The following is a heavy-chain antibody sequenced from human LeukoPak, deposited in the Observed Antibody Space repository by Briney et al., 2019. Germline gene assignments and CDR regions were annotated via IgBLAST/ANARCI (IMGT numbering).Heavy chain of an antibody. V-gene: IGHV1-2*02. CDR3: ARDWFVSWNYHYYYGMDV. CDR1: GYTFTGYY. Sequence: ASVKVSCKASGYTFTGYYMHWVRQAPGQGLEWMGWINPNSGGTNYAQKFQGRVTMTRDTSISTAYMELSRLRSDDTAVYYCARDWFVSWNYHYYYGMDVWGQGTTVTVSS. J-gene: IGHJ6*02. D-gene: IGHD1-1*01. CDR2: INPNSGGT.